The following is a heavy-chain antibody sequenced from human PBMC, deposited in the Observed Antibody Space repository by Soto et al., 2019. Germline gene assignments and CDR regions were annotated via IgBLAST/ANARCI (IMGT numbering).Heavy chain of an antibody. CDR1: GYTFTSYA. V-gene: IGHV1-3*01. J-gene: IGHJ4*02. Sequence: QVQLVQSGAEVKKPGASVKVSCKASGYTFTSYAMHWVRQAPGQSLEWMGWINAGNGNTKYSQKFQGRVTITRDTSASTAYMELSILRSEDTAVYYCARGPGGPDGPGDYWGQGTLVTVSS. CDR2: INAGNGNT. D-gene: IGHD2-15*01. CDR3: ARGPGGPDGPGDY.